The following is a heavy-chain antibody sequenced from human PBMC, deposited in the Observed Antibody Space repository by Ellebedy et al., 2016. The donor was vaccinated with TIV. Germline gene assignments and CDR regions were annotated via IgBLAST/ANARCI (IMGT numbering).Heavy chain of an antibody. Sequence: MPSETLSLTCTVSGASITWNYWSWIRKPAGKGLEWIGRIYTSGSTIYNPSLRSRVTMSLDTSKNQISLKLNSMTAADTAVYYCARVDSSGWYYFDYWGQGTLVTVAS. CDR2: IYTSGST. D-gene: IGHD6-19*01. CDR3: ARVDSSGWYYFDY. V-gene: IGHV4-4*07. J-gene: IGHJ4*02. CDR1: GASITWNY.